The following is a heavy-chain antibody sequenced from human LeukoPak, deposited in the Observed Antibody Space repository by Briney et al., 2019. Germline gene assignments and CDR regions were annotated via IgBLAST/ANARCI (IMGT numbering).Heavy chain of an antibody. CDR1: GYTFTSYY. CDR2: INPSGGST. V-gene: IGHV1-46*01. Sequence: ASVKVSCKASGYTFTSYYMHWVRQAPGQGLEWMGIINPSGGSTSYAQKFQGRVTMTRDTSTSKVYMELSSLRSEDTAVYYCAQDISGGMYGIWFDPWGQGTLVTVSS. CDR3: AQDISGGMYGIWFDP. D-gene: IGHD2-8*01. J-gene: IGHJ5*02.